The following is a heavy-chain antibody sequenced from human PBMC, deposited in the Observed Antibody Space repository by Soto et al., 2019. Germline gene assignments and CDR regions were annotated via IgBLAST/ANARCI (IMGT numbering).Heavy chain of an antibody. CDR3: VRQGIGPLHGLVDV. Sequence: WETLSLTCTVSSDPTGPPNCGWFRQTPGKGLEWIGYIYETGSTSYNPSLNSRVTISLDRSTKQLSLKLSSATAADTAMYHCVRQGIGPLHGLVDVWGRGTTVT. V-gene: IGHV4-59*08. D-gene: IGHD3-10*01. CDR1: SDPTGPPN. J-gene: IGHJ6*02. CDR2: IYETGST.